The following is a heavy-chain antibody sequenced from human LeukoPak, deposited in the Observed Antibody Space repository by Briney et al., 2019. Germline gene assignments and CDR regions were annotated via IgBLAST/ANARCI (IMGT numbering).Heavy chain of an antibody. CDR3: ARVNDYKFDY. J-gene: IGHJ4*02. V-gene: IGHV4-38-2*02. Sequence: PSETLSLTCTVSGYSISSGYYWGWIRQPPGKGLEWIGSIYHSGSTYYNPSLKSRVTISVDTSKNQFSLKLSSVTAADTAVYYCARVNDYKFDYWGQGTLVTVSS. CDR1: GYSISSGYY. CDR2: IYHSGST. D-gene: IGHD5-12*01.